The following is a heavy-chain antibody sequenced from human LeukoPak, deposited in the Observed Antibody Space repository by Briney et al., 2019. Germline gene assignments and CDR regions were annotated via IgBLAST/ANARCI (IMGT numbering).Heavy chain of an antibody. V-gene: IGHV1-3*03. CDR1: GYTFTNYA. J-gene: IGHJ4*02. Sequence: ASVKVSCKTSGYTFTNYAMHWVRQAPGQTIEWLAWINPANGYTRYSQHFQDRVTVSSDTSADTAYMEMSSLRSEDKAIYYCAIRDGHTDHWGQGTLVTVSS. CDR2: INPANGYT. CDR3: AIRDGHTDH. D-gene: IGHD5-24*01.